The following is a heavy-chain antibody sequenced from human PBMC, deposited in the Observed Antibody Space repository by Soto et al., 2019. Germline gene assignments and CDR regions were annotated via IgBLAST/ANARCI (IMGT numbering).Heavy chain of an antibody. CDR1: GYTFTGYY. J-gene: IGHJ6*02. CDR2: INPNSGGT. D-gene: IGHD6-13*01. Sequence: QVQLVQSGAEVKKPGASVKVSCKASGYTFTGYYMHWVRQAPGQGLEWMGWINPNSGGTNYAQKFQGWVTMTRDTSISTAYMELRRLRSDDTAVYYCASFSIAAAGTGGWYGMDVWGQGTTVTVSS. CDR3: ASFSIAAAGTGGWYGMDV. V-gene: IGHV1-2*04.